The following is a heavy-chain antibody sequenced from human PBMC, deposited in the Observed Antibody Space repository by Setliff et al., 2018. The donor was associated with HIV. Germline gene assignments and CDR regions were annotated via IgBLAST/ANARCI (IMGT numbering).Heavy chain of an antibody. CDR1: GFTVSTNY. CDR2: VRRKANGYST. D-gene: IGHD3-22*01. Sequence: GGSLRLSCEVSGFTVSTNYMTWVRQAPGKGLEWVGRVRRKANGYSTEFAASVKGRFTMSRDDLKNSVFLQMNSLKTEDTAVYYCTRVGSYYDSNGHYYMDVWGKGTTVTVS. J-gene: IGHJ6*03. V-gene: IGHV3-72*01. CDR3: TRVGSYYDSNGHYYMDV.